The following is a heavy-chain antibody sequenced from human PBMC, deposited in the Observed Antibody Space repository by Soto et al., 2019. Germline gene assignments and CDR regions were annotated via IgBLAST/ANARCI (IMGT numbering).Heavy chain of an antibody. V-gene: IGHV1-69*08. CDR3: ARVDVTLAAERHGAFDV. J-gene: IGHJ3*01. Sequence: QVQLVQSGAEVKRPGSSINISCKASGGTFSIYTVSWVRQAPGQGLEWMGRFIPMIGTANYAQNFQGRVTLSADKSATTAYMELSSLTPQDTALYYCARVDVTLAAERHGAFDVWGQGIAVTVSP. D-gene: IGHD2-21*02. CDR1: GGTFSIYT. CDR2: FIPMIGTA.